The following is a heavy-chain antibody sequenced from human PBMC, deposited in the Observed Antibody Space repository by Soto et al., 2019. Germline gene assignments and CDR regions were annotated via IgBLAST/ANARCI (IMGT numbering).Heavy chain of an antibody. D-gene: IGHD3-22*01. V-gene: IGHV3-23*01. CDR2: ISGSGGST. Sequence: GGSLRLSCAASGFTFSRYAMSWVREAPAKGLEWVSAISGSGGSTYYADSVKGRFTISRDNSKNTLYLQMNSLRAEDTAVYYCAKGPKPYYYDSSGSYWGQGTLVTVSS. CDR1: GFTFSRYA. CDR3: AKGPKPYYYDSSGSY. J-gene: IGHJ4*02.